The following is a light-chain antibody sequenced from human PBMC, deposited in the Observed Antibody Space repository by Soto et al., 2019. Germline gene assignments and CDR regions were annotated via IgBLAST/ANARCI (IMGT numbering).Light chain of an antibody. CDR1: QSVSSY. J-gene: IGKJ3*01. CDR3: QQYGSSPFT. CDR2: DAS. V-gene: IGKV3-11*01. Sequence: EILLTQSPSTLSLSPGERATLSCRASQSVSSYLAWYQQKPGQAPRLLIYDASNRATGIPARFNGSGSGTDFTLTISSLEHEDFAVYCCQQYGSSPFTFGPGTKWIS.